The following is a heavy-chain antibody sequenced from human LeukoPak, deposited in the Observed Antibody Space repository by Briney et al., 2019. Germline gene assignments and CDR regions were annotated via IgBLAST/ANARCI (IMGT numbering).Heavy chain of an antibody. J-gene: IGHJ6*02. V-gene: IGHV4-34*01. CDR3: ARDRLDWDDLWSGYYRPSHYYGMDV. D-gene: IGHD3-3*01. CDR2: INHSGST. Sequence: SETLSLTCAVYGGSFSGYYWSWIRQPPGKGLEWIGEINHSGSTNYNPSLKSRVTMSVDTSKNQFSLKLSSVTAADTAVYYCARDRLDWDDLWSGYYRPSHYYGMDVWGQGTTVTVSS. CDR1: GGSFSGYY.